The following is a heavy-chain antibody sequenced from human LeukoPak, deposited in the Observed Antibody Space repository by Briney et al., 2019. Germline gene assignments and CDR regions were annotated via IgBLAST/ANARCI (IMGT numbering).Heavy chain of an antibody. J-gene: IGHJ4*02. Sequence: ASVKVSCKASGYIFTGYYMHWVRQAPGQGLEWMGWINPNSGDTNYAQKFQGRVTMTRDTSISTAYMELSRLRSDDTAVYYCARDEPALAAAGKTGLGGARYWGQGTLVTVSS. CDR1: GYIFTGYY. D-gene: IGHD6-13*01. CDR2: INPNSGDT. CDR3: ARDEPALAAAGKTGLGGARY. V-gene: IGHV1-2*02.